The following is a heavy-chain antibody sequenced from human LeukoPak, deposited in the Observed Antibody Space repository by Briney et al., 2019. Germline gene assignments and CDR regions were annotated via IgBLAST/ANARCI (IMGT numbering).Heavy chain of an antibody. Sequence: PGGSLRLSCAASGFTFSSYDMHWVRQATGKGLEWVSAIGTTGDTYYPGSVKGRFTISRDNAKNSVYLQMNSLRAEDTAVYYCARGRIQLWYFDYWGQGTLVTVSS. CDR2: IGTTGDT. CDR3: ARGRIQLWYFDY. V-gene: IGHV3-13*04. J-gene: IGHJ4*02. CDR1: GFTFSSYD. D-gene: IGHD5-18*01.